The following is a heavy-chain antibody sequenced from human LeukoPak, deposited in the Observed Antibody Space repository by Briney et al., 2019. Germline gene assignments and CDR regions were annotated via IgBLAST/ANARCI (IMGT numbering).Heavy chain of an antibody. CDR1: GYTFTSYG. D-gene: IGHD2-21*02. CDR3: ARDSVGPPTNVVVVTAFWFDP. V-gene: IGHV1-18*01. J-gene: IGHJ5*02. Sequence: ASVKVSCKASGYTFTSYGISWVRQAPGQGLEWMGWISAYNGNTNYAQKLQGRVTTTTDTSTSTAYKELRSLRSDDTAVYYCARDSVGPPTNVVVVTAFWFDPWGQGTLVTVSS. CDR2: ISAYNGNT.